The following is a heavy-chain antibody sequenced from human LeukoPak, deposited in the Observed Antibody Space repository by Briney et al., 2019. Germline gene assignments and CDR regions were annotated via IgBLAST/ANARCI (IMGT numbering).Heavy chain of an antibody. J-gene: IGHJ4*02. Sequence: GGSLRLSCAASGFSFNSAAMTWVRQAPGKGLEWVSLVSSSGANTYYADSVKGRFTISRDNSKNTVYLQMNSLRAEDTAIYYCAKDIQGGYWGQGTLVTVSS. V-gene: IGHV3-23*01. D-gene: IGHD3-10*01. CDR2: VSSSGANT. CDR3: AKDIQGGY. CDR1: GFSFNSAA.